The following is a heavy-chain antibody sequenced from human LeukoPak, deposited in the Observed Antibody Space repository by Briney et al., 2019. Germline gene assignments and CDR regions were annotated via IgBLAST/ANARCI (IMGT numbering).Heavy chain of an antibody. CDR1: GYTFKNYD. D-gene: IGHD5-24*01. Sequence: VASEKVSCKASGYTFKNYDINWVRQATGQGLEWMGWMNPNSGNTGFAQKFQDRVSMTRDTSINTAYMELTSLRSGDTAVYYCARATPGGLHGYSFDYWGQGTVVTVYS. CDR3: ARATPGGLHGYSFDY. V-gene: IGHV1-8*02. J-gene: IGHJ4*02. CDR2: MNPNSGNT.